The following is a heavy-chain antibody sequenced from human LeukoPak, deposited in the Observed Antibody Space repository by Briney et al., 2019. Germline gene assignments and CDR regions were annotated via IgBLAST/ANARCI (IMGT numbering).Heavy chain of an antibody. CDR1: GGSISSYY. J-gene: IGHJ4*02. CDR3: ARAPDPYHFDY. CDR2: IYYSGST. Sequence: SETLSLTCTVSGGSISSYYWSWIRQPPGKGLEWIGHIYYSGSTNHNPSLKSRVTISVDTSKNQFSLKLSSVTAADTAVYYCARAPDPYHFDYWGQGTLVTVSS. V-gene: IGHV4-59*01.